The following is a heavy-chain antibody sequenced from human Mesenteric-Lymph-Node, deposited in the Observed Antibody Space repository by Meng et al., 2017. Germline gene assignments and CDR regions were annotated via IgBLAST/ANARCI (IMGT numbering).Heavy chain of an antibody. CDR1: GGTFSSYA. J-gene: IGHJ3*02. Sequence: SVKVSCKASGGTFSSYAISWVRQAPGQGLEWMGGIIPIFGTANYAQKFQGRVTITTDESTSTAYMELSSLRSEDTAVYYCARDSVGYSSSWSPHAFDIWGQGTIVTVSS. CDR3: ARDSVGYSSSWSPHAFDI. V-gene: IGHV1-69*05. CDR2: IIPIFGTA. D-gene: IGHD6-13*01.